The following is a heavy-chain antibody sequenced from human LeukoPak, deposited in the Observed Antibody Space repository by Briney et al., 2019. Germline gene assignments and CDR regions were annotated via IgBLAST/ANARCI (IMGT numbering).Heavy chain of an antibody. CDR1: GDSISSGDYY. J-gene: IGHJ3*02. CDR2: ISSSGST. Sequence: SQTLSLTCTVSGDSISSGDYYWSGIRQPAGKGLEWIGRISSSGSTNYIPSLKSRVTISVDTSKNQFSLKLSSVTAADTAVYFCARGPYSYDSSGAFDIWGQGTMVTVSS. CDR3: ARGPYSYDSSGAFDI. D-gene: IGHD3-22*01. V-gene: IGHV4-61*02.